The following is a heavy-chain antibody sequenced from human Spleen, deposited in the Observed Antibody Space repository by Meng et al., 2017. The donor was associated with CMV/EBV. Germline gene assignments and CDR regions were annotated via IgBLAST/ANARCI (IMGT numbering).Heavy chain of an antibody. CDR3: ARDVVVDCSSTSCYTGLNAFDI. Sequence: ASVKVSCKASGYTFTGYYMHWVRQAPGQGLEWMGWINPDSGGTNYAQKFRGRVTMTRDTSISTAYMELSRLRSDDTAVYYCARDVVVDCSSTSCYTGLNAFDIWGQGTMVTVSS. CDR1: GYTFTGYY. V-gene: IGHV1-2*02. J-gene: IGHJ3*02. CDR2: INPDSGGT. D-gene: IGHD2-2*02.